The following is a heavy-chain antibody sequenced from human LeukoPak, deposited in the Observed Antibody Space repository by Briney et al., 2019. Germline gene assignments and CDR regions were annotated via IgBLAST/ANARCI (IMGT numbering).Heavy chain of an antibody. CDR3: AREATVNNWYFDL. D-gene: IGHD4-17*01. V-gene: IGHV4-59*01. CDR1: GGSISSYY. CDR2: IYYSGST. Sequence: SETLSFTCTVSGGSISSYYWSWIRQPPGKGLEWIGYIYYSGSTNYKLSLKSRVTISVDTSKNQFSLKLSSVTAADTAVYYCAREATVNNWYFDLWGRGTLVTVSS. J-gene: IGHJ2*01.